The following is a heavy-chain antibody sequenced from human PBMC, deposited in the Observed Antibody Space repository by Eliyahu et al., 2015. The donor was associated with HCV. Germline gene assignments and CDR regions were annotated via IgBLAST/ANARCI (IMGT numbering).Heavy chain of an antibody. V-gene: IGHV3-11*04. CDR2: ISSSGSTI. CDR1: GFTFSDYY. CDR3: ARDPNMRCSGGSCYSHGLDY. D-gene: IGHD2-15*01. J-gene: IGHJ4*02. Sequence: GGLVKPGGSLRLSCAASGFTFSDYYMSWIRQAPGKGLEWVSYISSSGSTIYYADSVKGRFTISRDNAKNSLYLQMNSLRAEDTAVYYCARDPNMRCSGGSCYSHGLDYWGQGTLVTVSS.